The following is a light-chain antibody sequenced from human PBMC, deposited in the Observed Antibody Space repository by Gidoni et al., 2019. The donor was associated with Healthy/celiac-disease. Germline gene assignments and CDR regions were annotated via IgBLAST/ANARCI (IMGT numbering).Light chain of an antibody. CDR3: QQYSSSPLT. J-gene: IGKJ1*01. CDR1: QSGSSNY. CDR2: GAS. Sequence: IVLTHSPVTLSLSPGERATLSCSASQSGSSNYLAWYQHKPGQAPRLLIYGASSRATGIADRFSGSASGTDFTLTISRLEPEDFAVYYCQQYSSSPLTFXQXTKVEIK. V-gene: IGKV3-20*01.